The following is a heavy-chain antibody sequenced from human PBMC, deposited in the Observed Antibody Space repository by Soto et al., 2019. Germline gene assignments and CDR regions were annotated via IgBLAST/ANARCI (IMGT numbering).Heavy chain of an antibody. CDR3: ARGGVGRRDGYKNDAFDI. CDR2: INSDGSST. D-gene: IGHD5-12*01. Sequence: GGSLRLSCAASGFTFSSYWMHWVRQAPGKGLVWVSRINSDGSSTSYADSVKGRFTISRDNAKNTLYLQMNSLRAEDTAVYYCARGGVGRRDGYKNDAFDIWGQATMVTVSS. V-gene: IGHV3-74*01. J-gene: IGHJ3*02. CDR1: GFTFSSYW.